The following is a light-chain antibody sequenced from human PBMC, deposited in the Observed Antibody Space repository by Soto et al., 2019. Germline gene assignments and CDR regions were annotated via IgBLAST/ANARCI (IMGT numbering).Light chain of an antibody. V-gene: IGKV3-15*01. CDR3: LQYDKWPPRLT. CDR1: QNVGSN. Sequence: TQPPATVSVSAGEGATLSCRASQNVGSNLAWYQQRSGQAPRLLIYGASKRATGVPAKFSGSGSGTEFTLTISSLQPEDFAVYYCLQYDKWPPRLTFGGGTKVEIK. CDR2: GAS. J-gene: IGKJ4*01.